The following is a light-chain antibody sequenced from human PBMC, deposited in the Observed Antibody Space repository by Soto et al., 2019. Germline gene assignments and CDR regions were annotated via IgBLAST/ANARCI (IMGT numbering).Light chain of an antibody. CDR3: QQYGSSPT. Sequence: EIGVKMSPGAVSLSKGESATLSCRASQSISRSDLAWYQHRPGQSPRLLIYATSSRATGTPDRFTGGGAGTGFTLTISRLEPEDSAVYYCQQYGSSPTFGGGTKVDIK. CDR1: QSISRSD. J-gene: IGKJ4*01. CDR2: ATS. V-gene: IGKV3-20*01.